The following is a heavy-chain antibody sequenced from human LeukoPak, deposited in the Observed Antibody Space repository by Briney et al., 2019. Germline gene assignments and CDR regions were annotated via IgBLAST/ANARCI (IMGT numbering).Heavy chain of an antibody. CDR2: MNPNSGNK. CDR1: GYTFTSYD. Sequence: ASVKVSCKAPGYTFTSYDINWVRQATGQGLEWMGWMNPNSGNKGYAQKFQGRVTMTRNTSISTAYMELSSLRSEDTAVYYCARGRIAARGRWFDPWGQGTLVTVSS. J-gene: IGHJ5*02. CDR3: ARGRIAARGRWFDP. D-gene: IGHD6-6*01. V-gene: IGHV1-8*01.